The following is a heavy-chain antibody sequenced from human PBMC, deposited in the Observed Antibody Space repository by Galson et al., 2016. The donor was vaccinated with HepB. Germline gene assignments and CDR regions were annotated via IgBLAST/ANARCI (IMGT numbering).Heavy chain of an antibody. CDR1: GFTFGSYA. CDR3: AKGAAGGTYSALDY. CDR2: ISSSGGTT. Sequence: SLRLSCAASGFTFGSYAMTWIRQAPGKGLDWVSSISSSGGTTYYTDSVKGRFTISRDGSESTLYVHMNRLRVEDTAVYYCAKGAAGGTYSALDYWGRGVLVTVSP. J-gene: IGHJ4*02. D-gene: IGHD1-26*01. V-gene: IGHV3-23*01.